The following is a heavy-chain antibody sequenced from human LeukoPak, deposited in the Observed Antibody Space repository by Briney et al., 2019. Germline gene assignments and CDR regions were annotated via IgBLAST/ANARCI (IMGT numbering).Heavy chain of an antibody. CDR1: RYTFTSYY. J-gene: IGHJ2*01. Sequence: ASVKVSCKASRYTFTSYYMHWVRQAPGQGLEWMGIINLSGGGTSYAQKFQGRVTMTRDTSTSTVYMELSSLICEDTAVYYCAREPLGKSYFDLWGRGTLATVSS. V-gene: IGHV1-46*01. CDR3: AREPLGKSYFDL. CDR2: INLSGGGT. D-gene: IGHD7-27*01.